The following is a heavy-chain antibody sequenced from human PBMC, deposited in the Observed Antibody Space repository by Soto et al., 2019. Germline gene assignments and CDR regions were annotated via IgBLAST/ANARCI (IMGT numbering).Heavy chain of an antibody. D-gene: IGHD3-16*01. CDR3: AKGPDDYIRPYYFDY. J-gene: IGHJ4*02. CDR1: GFTFDDYA. Sequence: GGSLRLSCAASGFTFDDYAMHWVRQAPGKGLEWVSGISWNSGSIGYADSVKGRFTISSDNAKNSLYLQMNSLRAEDTALYYCAKGPDDYIRPYYFDYWGQGTLVTVSS. CDR2: ISWNSGSI. V-gene: IGHV3-9*01.